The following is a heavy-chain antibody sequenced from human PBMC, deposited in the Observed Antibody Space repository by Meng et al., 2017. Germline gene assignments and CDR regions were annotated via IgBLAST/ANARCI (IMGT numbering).Heavy chain of an antibody. CDR3: ARVGSFLRDY. Sequence: VQLQQLGAGLLKPSESLSRTCAVYGGSFSGYYWSWIRQPPGKGLEWIGEINHSGSTNYNPSLKSRVTISVDTSKNQFSLKLSSVTAADTAVYYCARVGSFLRDYWGQGTLVTVSS. J-gene: IGHJ4*02. CDR2: INHSGST. V-gene: IGHV4-34*01. CDR1: GGSFSGYY. D-gene: IGHD2/OR15-2a*01.